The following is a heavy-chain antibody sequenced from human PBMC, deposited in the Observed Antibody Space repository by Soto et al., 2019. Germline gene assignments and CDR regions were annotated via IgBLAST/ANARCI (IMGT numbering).Heavy chain of an antibody. CDR1: GFTFSSYW. D-gene: IGHD3-16*02. CDR3: AREVYDYIWGSYPGNY. CDR2: IKQDGSEK. V-gene: IGHV3-7*01. Sequence: EVQLVESGGGLVQPGGSLRLSCAASGFTFSSYWMSWVRQAPGKGLEWVANIKQDGSEKYYVDSVKGRFTISRDNAKNSLYLQMNSLRAEDTAVYYCAREVYDYIWGSYPGNYWGQGTLVTVSS. J-gene: IGHJ4*02.